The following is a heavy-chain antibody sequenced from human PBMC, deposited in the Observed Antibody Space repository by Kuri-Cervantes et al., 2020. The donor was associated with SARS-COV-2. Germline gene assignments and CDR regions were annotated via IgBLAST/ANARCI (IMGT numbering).Heavy chain of an antibody. CDR1: GGTFSNYA. J-gene: IGHJ6*02. D-gene: IGHD3-10*01. CDR3: ARARVRGVITTYYYYGMDV. Sequence: ASVKVSCKSSGGTFSNYAFSWVRQAPGQGLEWMGWINPNSGGTNYAQKFQGWVTMTRDTSINTAYMELSRLRSDDTAVYYCARARVRGVITTYYYYGMDVWGQGTTVTVSS. V-gene: IGHV1-2*04. CDR2: INPNSGGT.